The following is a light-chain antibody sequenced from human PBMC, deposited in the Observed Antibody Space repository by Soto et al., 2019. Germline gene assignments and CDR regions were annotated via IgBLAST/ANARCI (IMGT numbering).Light chain of an antibody. V-gene: IGLV2-8*01. CDR2: EVT. J-gene: IGLJ1*01. CDR1: SSDVGGYDH. Sequence: GLTQPPSASGSPGQSVTIPCTGTSSDVGGYDHVSWYQQHPGKAPKLMIYEVTKRPAGVPDRFSGSKSGNTASLTVSGLQAEDEADYFCSSDAGNYNYVFGTGTKVTVL. CDR3: SSDAGNYNYV.